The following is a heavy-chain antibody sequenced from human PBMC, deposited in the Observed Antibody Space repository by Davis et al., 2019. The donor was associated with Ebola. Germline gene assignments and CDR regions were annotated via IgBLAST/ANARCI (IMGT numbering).Heavy chain of an antibody. V-gene: IGHV4-38-2*02. CDR2: IYHSGST. CDR3: ARADDSNGYYYFLDY. CDR1: GYSISSGYY. Sequence: SETLSLTCTASGYSISSGYYWGWIRQPPGKGLEWTWSIYHSGSTYYNPSLKSRITISVDTSKNQFYLKLSSVTAADTAVYYCARADDSNGYYYFLDYWGQGTLVTVSS. J-gene: IGHJ4*02. D-gene: IGHD3-22*01.